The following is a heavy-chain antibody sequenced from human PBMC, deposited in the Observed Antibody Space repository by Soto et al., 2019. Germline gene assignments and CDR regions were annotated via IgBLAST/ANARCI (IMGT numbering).Heavy chain of an antibody. Sequence: PSETLSLTCTVSGGSISSYYWSWIRQPPGKGLEWIGYIYYSGSTNYNPSLKSRVTISVDTSKNQFSLKLNSVTAADTAVYYCARTGYDGSGYCLDYWGQGTLVTVSS. CDR1: GGSISSYY. V-gene: IGHV4-59*01. CDR2: IYYSGST. CDR3: ARTGYDGSGYCLDY. J-gene: IGHJ4*02. D-gene: IGHD3-22*01.